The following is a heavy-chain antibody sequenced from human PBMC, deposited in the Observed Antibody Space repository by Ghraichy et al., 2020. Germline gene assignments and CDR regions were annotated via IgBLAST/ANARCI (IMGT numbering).Heavy chain of an antibody. CDR3: AKDSWGQGSGWYFDL. J-gene: IGHJ2*01. CDR2: ISGSGGST. Sequence: GGSLRLSCAASGFTFSSYAMSWVRQAPGKGLEWVSAISGSGGSTYYADSVKGRFTISRDNSKNTLYLQMNSLRAEDTAVYYCAKDSWGQGSGWYFDLWGRGTLVTVSS. V-gene: IGHV3-23*01. CDR1: GFTFSSYA. D-gene: IGHD3-3*01.